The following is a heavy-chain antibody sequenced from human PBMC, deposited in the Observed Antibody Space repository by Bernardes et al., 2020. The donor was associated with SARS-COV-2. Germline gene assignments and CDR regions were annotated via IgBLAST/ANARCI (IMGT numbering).Heavy chain of an antibody. CDR3: AIPPTNYERFGMDV. Sequence: ASVKVSCKASGYTFTGYYMHWVRQAPGQGLEWMGWINPNSGGTNYAQKFQGRVTMTRDTSISTAYMELSRLRSYDTAVYYCAIPPTNYERFGMDVWGQGTRVSVSS. CDR2: INPNSGGT. J-gene: IGHJ6*02. CDR1: GYTFTGYY. D-gene: IGHD3-22*01. V-gene: IGHV1-2*02.